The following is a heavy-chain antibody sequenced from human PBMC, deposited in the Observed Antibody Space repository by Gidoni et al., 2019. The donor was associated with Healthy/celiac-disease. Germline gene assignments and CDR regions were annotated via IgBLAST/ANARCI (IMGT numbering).Heavy chain of an antibody. Sequence: QITLKESGPTLVKPTQTLTLTCTFSGFSLSTSGVGVGWIRQPPGKALEWLALIYWDDDKRYSPSLKSRLTITKDTSKNQVVLTMTNMDPVDTATYYCAQEHYVWGTFSPLYYFDYWGQGTLVTVSS. D-gene: IGHD3-16*01. CDR2: IYWDDDK. J-gene: IGHJ4*02. CDR3: AQEHYVWGTFSPLYYFDY. CDR1: GFSLSTSGVG. V-gene: IGHV2-5*02.